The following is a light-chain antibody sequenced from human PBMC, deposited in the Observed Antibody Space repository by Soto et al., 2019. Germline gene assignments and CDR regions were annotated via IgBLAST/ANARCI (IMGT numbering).Light chain of an antibody. Sequence: DIQMTQSPSTLSASVGDRVTVTCRASRSINSWLAWYQQKPGKAPKLLIYDASSLQSGVPSRFTGSGFGTEFTLTISSLQPDDFATYYCQQYHRYSRTFGQGTKVDIK. CDR2: DAS. CDR1: RSINSW. J-gene: IGKJ1*01. V-gene: IGKV1-5*01. CDR3: QQYHRYSRT.